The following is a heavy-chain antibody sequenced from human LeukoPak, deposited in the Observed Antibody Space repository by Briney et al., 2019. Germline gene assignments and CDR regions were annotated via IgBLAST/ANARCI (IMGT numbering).Heavy chain of an antibody. D-gene: IGHD3-9*01. J-gene: IGHJ4*02. CDR2: IYSGGST. V-gene: IGHV3-53*01. CDR1: GFTVSSNY. Sequence: GGSLRLSCAASGFTVSSNYMSWVRQAPGKGLEWVSVIYSGGSTYYADSVKGRFTISRANSKNTLYLQMNSLRAEDTAVYYCARAYDILTGYYYFDYWGQGTLVTVSS. CDR3: ARAYDILTGYYYFDY.